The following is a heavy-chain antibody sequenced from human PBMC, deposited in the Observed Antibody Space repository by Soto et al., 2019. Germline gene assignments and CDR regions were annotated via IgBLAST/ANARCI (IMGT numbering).Heavy chain of an antibody. J-gene: IGHJ6*03. D-gene: IGHD4-17*01. V-gene: IGHV1-69*04. CDR2: IIPILGVA. CDR3: ARVAEMGTVTEGYYYYMDV. CDR1: GDTFSNHT. Sequence: QVQLVQSGAEVKKPGSSVKVSCKASGDTFSNHTISWVRQAPGQGLEWMGRIIPILGVANYAQKFQGRVTITAEKSTTTAYMELSSLRSADTAVYYCARVAEMGTVTEGYYYYMDVWGKVTTVTVSS.